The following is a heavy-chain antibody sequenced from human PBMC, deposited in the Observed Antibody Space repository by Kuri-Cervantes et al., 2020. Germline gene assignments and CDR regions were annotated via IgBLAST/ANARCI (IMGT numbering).Heavy chain of an antibody. CDR1: GFTFSSYA. CDR3: ARVRYCSGGSGYGGYFDS. D-gene: IGHD2-15*01. CDR2: IKQDGSEK. J-gene: IGHJ4*02. Sequence: GESLKISCAASGFTFSSYAMSWVRQAPGKGLGWVANIKQDGSEKYYVDSVKGRFTISRDNAKNSLSLQINDLRAEDTAVYYCARVRYCSGGSGYGGYFDSWGQGTLVTVSS. V-gene: IGHV3-7*01.